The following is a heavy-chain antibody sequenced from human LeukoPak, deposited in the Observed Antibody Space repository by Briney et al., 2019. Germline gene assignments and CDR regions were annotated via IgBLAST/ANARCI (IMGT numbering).Heavy chain of an antibody. CDR2: ISGSGGYT. D-gene: IGHD1-26*01. CDR1: GFTFTSYA. Sequence: PGGSLRLSCGASGFTFTSYAMTWVRQAPGKGLEWVSAISGSGGYTYYADSVKGRFTISRDNSKNTLYLQMNSLRAEDTAVYYCAKFSGGSSDRRVDYWGQGTLVTVSS. J-gene: IGHJ4*02. CDR3: AKFSGGSSDRRVDY. V-gene: IGHV3-23*01.